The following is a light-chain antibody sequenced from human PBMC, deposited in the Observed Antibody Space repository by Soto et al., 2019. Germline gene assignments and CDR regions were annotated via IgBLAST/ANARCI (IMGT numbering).Light chain of an antibody. J-gene: IGLJ1*01. CDR1: SSDIGGYNY. V-gene: IGLV2-11*01. CDR2: DVS. CDR3: CSYAGTYTYV. Sequence: QSALTQPSSVSGSPGQSVAISCTGTSSDIGGYNYVSWFQQHPGKAPKLMIYDVSKWPSGVPDRFSGSKSGNTASLTISGLQAEDEADYYCCSYAGTYTYVFGTGTQLTVL.